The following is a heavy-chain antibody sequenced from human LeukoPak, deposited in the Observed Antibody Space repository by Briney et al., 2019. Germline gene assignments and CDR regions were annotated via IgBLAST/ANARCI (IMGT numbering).Heavy chain of an antibody. D-gene: IGHD2-15*01. V-gene: IGHV3-20*04. CDR1: GFTFDDYG. CDR2: INRNGGST. J-gene: IGHJ4*02. Sequence: PGGSLRLSCAASGFTFDDYGLSWVRQAPGKGLEWVSTINRNGGSTGYADSMKGRFTISRDNAKNSLYLQMNSLRAEDTALYYCARESSVTATYWGQGTLVIVSS. CDR3: ARESSVTATY.